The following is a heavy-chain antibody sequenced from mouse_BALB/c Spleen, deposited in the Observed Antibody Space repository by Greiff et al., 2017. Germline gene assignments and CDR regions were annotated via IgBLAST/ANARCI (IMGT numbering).Heavy chain of an antibody. CDR2: IYPSDSYT. CDR3: TRSYYGNYGYYAMDY. V-gene: IGHV1-69*02. Sequence: QVQLQQSGAELVRPGASVKLSCKASGYTFTSYWINWVKQRPGQGLEWIGNIYPSDSYTNYNQKFKDKATLTVDKSSSTAYMQLSSPTSEDSAVYYCTRSYYGNYGYYAMDYWGQGTSVTVSS. D-gene: IGHD2-10*01. CDR1: GYTFTSYW. J-gene: IGHJ4*01.